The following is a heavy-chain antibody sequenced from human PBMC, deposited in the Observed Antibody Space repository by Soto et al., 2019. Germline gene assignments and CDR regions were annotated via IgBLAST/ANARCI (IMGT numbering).Heavy chain of an antibody. V-gene: IGHV4-39*01. Sequence: QLQLQESGPGLVKPSETLSLTCTVSGGSISSSSYYWGWIRQPPGKGLEGIGSIYYSGSTYYNPSLKSRVTISVDTSKNQFSLKLSSVTAADTAVYYCATNYYDSSGYSAAEYFQHWGQGTLVTVSS. D-gene: IGHD3-22*01. CDR2: IYYSGST. J-gene: IGHJ1*01. CDR1: GGSISSSSYY. CDR3: ATNYYDSSGYSAAEYFQH.